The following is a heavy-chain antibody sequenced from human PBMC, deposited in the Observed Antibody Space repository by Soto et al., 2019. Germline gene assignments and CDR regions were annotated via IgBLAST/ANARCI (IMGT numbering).Heavy chain of an antibody. CDR3: AKDGGKDSYFGNRFDH. Sequence: QVQLVQSGAEVKKPGSSVKFSCKASGGTFSNYAITWVRQAPGQGLEWLGRIIPIFGSANYAQKFQGRVTIAADESTTTDYMELSSLRSDDTAVYYCAKDGGKDSYFGNRFDHWGQGTLVTVSS. V-gene: IGHV1-69*15. D-gene: IGHD1-26*01. CDR1: GGTFSNYA. J-gene: IGHJ5*02. CDR2: IIPIFGSA.